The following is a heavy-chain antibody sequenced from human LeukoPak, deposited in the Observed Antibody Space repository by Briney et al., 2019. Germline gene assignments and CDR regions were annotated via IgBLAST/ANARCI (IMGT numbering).Heavy chain of an antibody. D-gene: IGHD2-15*01. CDR3: AQKGGTDH. CDR1: GFTFSRFG. V-gene: IGHV3-48*02. J-gene: IGHJ4*02. Sequence: PGGSLRLSCAASGFTFSRFGMNWVRQAPGKGLEWISYISSSSSAIYYADSVKGRFTISRDNAKNSLYLQMSSLRDEDTAVYYCAQKGGTDHWGQRTLVTVSS. CDR2: ISSSSSAI.